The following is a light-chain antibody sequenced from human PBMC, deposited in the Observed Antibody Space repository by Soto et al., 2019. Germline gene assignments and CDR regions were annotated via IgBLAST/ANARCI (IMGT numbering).Light chain of an antibody. Sequence: QSVLTQPRSVSGSPGQSVTISCTGTTSDVGTFKSVSWYQQHPDKAPKLIFSDVGQRPSGVPNRLSASKSGNTASLTISGLQTEDEADYYCCSYAGGFSWVFGGGTKLTVL. CDR2: DVG. J-gene: IGLJ3*02. CDR3: CSYAGGFSWV. CDR1: TSDVGTFKS. V-gene: IGLV2-11*01.